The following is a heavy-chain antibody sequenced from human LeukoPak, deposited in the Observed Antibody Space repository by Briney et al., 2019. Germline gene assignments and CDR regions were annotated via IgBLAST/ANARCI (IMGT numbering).Heavy chain of an antibody. V-gene: IGHV3-74*01. CDR3: ARGRPLEWLFG. CDR1: GFTFSSFW. D-gene: IGHD3-3*01. CDR2: INSDGSTT. J-gene: IGHJ4*02. Sequence: GGSLRLSCAASGFTFSSFWMHWVRQAPGKGRVWVSNINSDGSTTIYADSVRGRFTISRDNAKNTLYLQMNSLRAEDTAVYYCARGRPLEWLFGWGQGTLVTVSS.